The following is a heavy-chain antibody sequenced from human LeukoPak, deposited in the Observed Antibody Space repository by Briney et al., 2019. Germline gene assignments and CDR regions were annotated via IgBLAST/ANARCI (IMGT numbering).Heavy chain of an antibody. CDR1: GGTFSNYA. J-gene: IGHJ4*02. Sequence: ASVKVSCKASGGTFSNYAISWVRQAPGQGLEWMGGIIPIFGTANYAQKSQGRVTITADKSTSTAYMELSSLRSEDTAVYYCARRGYSYGFLNGQYYFDYWGQGTLVTVSS. CDR3: ARRGYSYGFLNGQYYFDY. D-gene: IGHD5-18*01. V-gene: IGHV1-69*06. CDR2: IIPIFGTA.